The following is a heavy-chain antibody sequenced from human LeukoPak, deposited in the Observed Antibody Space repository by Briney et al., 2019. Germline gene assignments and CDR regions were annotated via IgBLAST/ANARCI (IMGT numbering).Heavy chain of an antibody. J-gene: IGHJ3*02. CDR3: ARVLAVSSSGYYNDAFDI. V-gene: IGHV3-7*01. D-gene: IGHD3-22*01. CDR1: GFTLSRYW. Sequence: GSLRLSCVASGFTLSRYWMSWVRQAPGKGLEWVANIKQDGSEKYYVDSVKGRFTISRDNAKDSLYLQMDSLRAEDTAIYYCARVLAVSSSGYYNDAFDIWGQGTMVTVSS. CDR2: IKQDGSEK.